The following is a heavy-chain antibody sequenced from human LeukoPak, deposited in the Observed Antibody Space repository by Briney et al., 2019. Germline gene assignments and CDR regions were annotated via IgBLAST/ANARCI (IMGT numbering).Heavy chain of an antibody. CDR2: INHSGST. V-gene: IGHV4-34*01. J-gene: IGHJ4*02. Sequence: PSETLSLTCAVYGGSFSGYYWSWIRQPPGKGLEWIGEINHSGSTNYNPSLKSRVTISVDTSKNQFSLKLSSVTAADTAVYYCARSYSSGWYYWGQGTLVTVSS. D-gene: IGHD6-19*01. CDR3: ARSYSSGWYY. CDR1: GGSFSGYY.